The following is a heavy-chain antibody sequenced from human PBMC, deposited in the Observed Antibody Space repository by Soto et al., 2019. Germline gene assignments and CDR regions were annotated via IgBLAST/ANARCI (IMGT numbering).Heavy chain of an antibody. Sequence: QVHLVQSGAEVKTPGSSVKVSCKASGGTFSNYIFAWVRQAPGQRLEWMGGTIPMFATAQYAQELPGRVTITADESTSTGYMDLTSLRSDGTAGYYCARGLFGQQGPVGFDTWGQGTLVTVSS. CDR3: ARGLFGQQGPVGFDT. V-gene: IGHV1-69*01. CDR2: TIPMFATA. D-gene: IGHD3-16*01. J-gene: IGHJ4*02. CDR1: GGTFSNYI.